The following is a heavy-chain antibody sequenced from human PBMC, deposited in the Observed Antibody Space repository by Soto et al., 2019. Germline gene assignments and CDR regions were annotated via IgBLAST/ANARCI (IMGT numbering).Heavy chain of an antibody. J-gene: IGHJ6*02. V-gene: IGHV4-59*06. CDR2: IYYSGST. D-gene: IGHD1-7*01. Sequence: SETLSLTCTVSGGSISNYCWSWIRQPPGKGLEWIGYIYYSGSTYYNPSLKSRVTISVDTSKNQFSLKLSSVTAADTAVYYCARERAMELLFYYGMDVWGQGTTVTVSS. CDR3: ARERAMELLFYYGMDV. CDR1: GGSISNYC.